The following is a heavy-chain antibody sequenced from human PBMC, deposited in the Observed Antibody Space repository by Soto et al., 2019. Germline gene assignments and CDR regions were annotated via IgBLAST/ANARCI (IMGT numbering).Heavy chain of an antibody. CDR1: GGTFSSYA. CDR2: IIPIFGTA. Sequence: SVKVSCKASGGTFSSYAISWVRQAPGQGLEWMGGIIPIFGTANYAQKFQGRVTITADESTSTAYMELSSLRSEDTAVYYCASSDVDTAMTSNWFDPWGQGTLVTVSS. D-gene: IGHD5-18*01. J-gene: IGHJ5*02. CDR3: ASSDVDTAMTSNWFDP. V-gene: IGHV1-69*13.